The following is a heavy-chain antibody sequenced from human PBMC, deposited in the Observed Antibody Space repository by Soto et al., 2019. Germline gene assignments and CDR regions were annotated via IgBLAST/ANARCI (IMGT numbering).Heavy chain of an antibody. D-gene: IGHD5-12*01. Sequence: PGGSLRLSCAASGFTFSSYAMSWVRQAPGKGLEWVSAISGSGGSTYYADSVKGRFTISRDNSKNTLYLQMNSLRAEDTAVYYCAKVGDGYGDPNYYYYGMDVWGQGTTVTVSS. J-gene: IGHJ6*02. V-gene: IGHV3-23*01. CDR3: AKVGDGYGDPNYYYYGMDV. CDR2: ISGSGGST. CDR1: GFTFSSYA.